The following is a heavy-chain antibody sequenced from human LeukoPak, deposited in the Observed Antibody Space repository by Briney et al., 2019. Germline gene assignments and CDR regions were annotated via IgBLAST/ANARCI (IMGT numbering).Heavy chain of an antibody. CDR1: GGSISSSSYY. CDR2: IYYSGST. J-gene: IGHJ4*02. Sequence: PSETLSLTCTVSGGSISSSSYYWGWVRQPPGKGLEWIGSIYYSGSTYYNPSLKSRVTISVDTSKNQFSLKLSSVTAADAAVYYCARRGFGQLEEFDYWGQGTLVTVSS. V-gene: IGHV4-39*01. D-gene: IGHD6-6*01. CDR3: ARRGFGQLEEFDY.